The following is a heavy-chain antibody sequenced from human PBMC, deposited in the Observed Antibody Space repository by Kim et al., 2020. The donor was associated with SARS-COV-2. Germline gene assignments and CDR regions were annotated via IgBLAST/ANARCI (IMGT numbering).Heavy chain of an antibody. CDR2: INSDGSST. D-gene: IGHD2-2*01. Sequence: GGSLRLSCAASGFTFSSYWMHWVRQAPGKGLVWVSRINSDGSSTSYADSVKGRFTISRDNAKNTLYLQMNSLRAEDTAVYYCARDNVVVVPAAPEYYYYGMDVWGQGTTVTVSS. J-gene: IGHJ6*02. CDR3: ARDNVVVVPAAPEYYYYGMDV. CDR1: GFTFSSYW. V-gene: IGHV3-74*01.